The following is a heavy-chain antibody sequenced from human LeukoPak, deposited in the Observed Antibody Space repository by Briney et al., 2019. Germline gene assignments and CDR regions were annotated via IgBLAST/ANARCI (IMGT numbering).Heavy chain of an antibody. CDR1: GFTFSSYE. CDR2: ISWNSGSI. D-gene: IGHD3-22*01. J-gene: IGHJ4*02. V-gene: IGHV3-9*03. Sequence: GGSLRLSCAASGFTFSSYEMNWVRQAPGKGLEWVSGISWNSGSIGYADSVKGRFTISRDNAKNSLYLQMNSLRAEDMALYYCAKDNYYDSSGYLDYWGQGTLVTVSS. CDR3: AKDNYYDSSGYLDY.